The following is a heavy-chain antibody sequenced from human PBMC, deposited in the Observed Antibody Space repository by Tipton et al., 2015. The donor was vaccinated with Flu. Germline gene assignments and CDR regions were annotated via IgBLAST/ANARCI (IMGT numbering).Heavy chain of an antibody. J-gene: IGHJ3*02. CDR2: IYTSGST. V-gene: IGHV4-4*07. D-gene: IGHD1-1*01. Sequence: TLSLTCTGSGGSISSYYWIRIRQTVGKGLELIGRIYTSGSTNYTPSLKSRVTMSVDTSKNQFSLKLSSVTAADTAVYYCARDDIQAFDIWGQGTMVPVSS. CDR3: ARDDIQAFDI. CDR1: GGSISSYY.